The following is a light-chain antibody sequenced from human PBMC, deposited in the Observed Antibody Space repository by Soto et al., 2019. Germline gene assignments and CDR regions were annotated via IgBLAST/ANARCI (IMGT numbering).Light chain of an antibody. CDR2: DAS. J-gene: IGKJ5*01. CDR3: QQYDSLPIT. V-gene: IGKV1-33*01. CDR1: QAISNY. Sequence: DIQMTQSPSSLSASVGDRVTITCQASQAISNYLNWYQQKPGKAPKXLIYDASNLETGVPSRFSGSGFGTDFTFTISSLQPEDIETNYCQQYDSLPITFGQGTRLEIK.